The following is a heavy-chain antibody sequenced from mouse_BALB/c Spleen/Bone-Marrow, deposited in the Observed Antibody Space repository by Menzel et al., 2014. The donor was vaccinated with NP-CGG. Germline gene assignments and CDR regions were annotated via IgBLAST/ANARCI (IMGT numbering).Heavy chain of an antibody. CDR3: ARNYDFCFGD. V-gene: IGHV5-17*02. CDR1: GFTFRSFG. D-gene: IGHD1-1*01. J-gene: IGHJ3*01. Sequence: EVKLMQSGGGLVQPGGSRKFSCAASGFTFRSFGMHWVRQAPEKGLEWAAFISSGSRTIYYADTVKGRFTISIDNPKNTLCLQVTSLSAEVTAMYYCARNYDFCFGDWGQGTQVTVS. CDR2: ISSGSRTI.